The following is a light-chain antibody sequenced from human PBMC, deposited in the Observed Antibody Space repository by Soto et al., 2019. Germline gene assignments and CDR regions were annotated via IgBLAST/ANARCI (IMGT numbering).Light chain of an antibody. CDR2: KTS. CDR3: QEYNSYSP. Sequence: DIQMTQSPSTLSASVGDRVTITCRASQSISSRLAWYQQKAGKAPKLLIYKTSSLQSGVPSRFSGSGSGTEFTLTISSLQPDDFATYYCQEYNSYSPFGGGTKVGIK. V-gene: IGKV1-5*03. J-gene: IGKJ4*02. CDR1: QSISSR.